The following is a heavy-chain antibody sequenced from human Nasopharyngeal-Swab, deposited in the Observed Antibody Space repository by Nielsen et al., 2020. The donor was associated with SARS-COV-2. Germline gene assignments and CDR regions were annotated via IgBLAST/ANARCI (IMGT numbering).Heavy chain of an antibody. CDR2: ISYDGSNK. D-gene: IGHD6-19*01. J-gene: IGHJ4*02. CDR1: GFTFSSYG. CDR3: ARETAVAGDYYCDY. V-gene: IGHV3-30*03. Sequence: GESLKISCAASGFTFSSYGMHWVRQAPGKGLEWVAVISYDGSNKYYADSVKGRFTISRENAKNTLYLQMNSLRVEDTAVYYCARETAVAGDYYCDYWGQGTLVAVSS.